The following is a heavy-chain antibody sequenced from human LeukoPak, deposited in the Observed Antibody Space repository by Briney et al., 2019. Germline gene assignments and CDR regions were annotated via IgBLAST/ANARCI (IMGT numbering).Heavy chain of an antibody. CDR1: GGTFSSYA. D-gene: IGHD2-15*01. Sequence: SVKVSXKASGGTFSSYAISWVRQAPGQGLEWMGGIIPIFGTANYAQKFQGRVTITADESTSTAYMELSSLRSEDTAVYYCARVGCSGGSCWYYFDYWGQGTLVTVSS. V-gene: IGHV1-69*13. CDR3: ARVGCSGGSCWYYFDY. J-gene: IGHJ4*02. CDR2: IIPIFGTA.